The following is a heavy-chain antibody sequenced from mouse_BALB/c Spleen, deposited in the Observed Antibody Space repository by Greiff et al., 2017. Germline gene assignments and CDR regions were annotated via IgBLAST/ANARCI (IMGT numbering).Heavy chain of an antibody. Sequence: VQLQQSGPELMKPGASVKISCKASGYSFTSYYMHWVKQSHGKSLEWIGYIDPFNGGTSYNQKFKGKATLTVDKSSSTAYMHLSSLTSEDSAVYYCARGGNAAWFAYWGQGTLVTVSA. V-gene: IGHV1S135*01. J-gene: IGHJ3*01. CDR2: IDPFNGGT. D-gene: IGHD2-1*01. CDR1: GYSFTSYY. CDR3: ARGGNAAWFAY.